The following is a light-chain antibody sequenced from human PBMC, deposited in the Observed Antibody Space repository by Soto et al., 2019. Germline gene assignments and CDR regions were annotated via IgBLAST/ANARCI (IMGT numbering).Light chain of an antibody. J-gene: IGKJ5*01. V-gene: IGKV1-9*01. CDR1: QGISTY. CDR3: QQLLSYPIT. Sequence: DIQLTQSPSFLFAPLGYRLTATCRAIQGISTYLDWYQQQTGKAPNLLIYPASTLQSGVPLSVRGSGSGTSDTPPISSLQPEEVAPDYCQQLLSYPITFGQGTRLEIK. CDR2: PAS.